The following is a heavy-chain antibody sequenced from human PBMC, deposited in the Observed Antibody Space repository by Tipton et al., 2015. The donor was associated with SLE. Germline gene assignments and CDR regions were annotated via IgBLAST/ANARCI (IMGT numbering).Heavy chain of an antibody. D-gene: IGHD1-26*01. Sequence: SLRLSCAVSGFTFGDYAMSWVRQAPGKGLEWVGFIRSRSYGGTTEYAASVKGRFTISRGDSKSIAYLQMNSLKPEDTALYHCSRVGGTRYYYGMDVWGQGTTVTVSS. J-gene: IGHJ6*02. CDR3: SRVGGTRYYYGMDV. CDR2: IRSRSYGGTT. CDR1: GFTFGDYA. V-gene: IGHV3-49*04.